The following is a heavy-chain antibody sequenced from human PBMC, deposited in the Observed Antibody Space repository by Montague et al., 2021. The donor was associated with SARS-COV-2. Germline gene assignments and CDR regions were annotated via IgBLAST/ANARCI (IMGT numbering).Heavy chain of an antibody. CDR2: IKPDGSDK. CDR3: ARDPNWGAH. J-gene: IGHJ4*02. V-gene: IGHV3-7*05. D-gene: IGHD7-27*01. CDR1: GFSFSTFW. Sequence: SLRLSCAASGFSFSTFWMTWVRQAPGKGLEWVASIKPDGSDKYYVESVKGRFTISRDNARNSLYLQLNNLRAEDAAVCYCARDPNWGAHWGQGNLVTVSS.